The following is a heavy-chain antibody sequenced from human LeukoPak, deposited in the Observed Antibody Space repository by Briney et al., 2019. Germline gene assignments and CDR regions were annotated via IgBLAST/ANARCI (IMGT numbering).Heavy chain of an antibody. CDR2: ISAYNGYT. CDR3: AKDSTYYDVLTGNYYYYGMDV. V-gene: IGHV1-18*01. CDR1: GYTFVSHG. Sequence: GASVKVSCKASGYTFVSHGISWVRQAPGQGLEWMGWISAYNGYTNYAQKLQGRVTMTTDTSTSTAHMELSSLRSDDTAVYYCAKDSTYYDVLTGNYYYYGMDVWGQGTTVTVSS. D-gene: IGHD3-9*01. J-gene: IGHJ6*02.